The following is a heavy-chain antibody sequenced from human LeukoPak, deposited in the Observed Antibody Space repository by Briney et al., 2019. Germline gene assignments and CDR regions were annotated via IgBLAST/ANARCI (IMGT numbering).Heavy chain of an antibody. CDR3: AKEDVTRKGYMDV. Sequence: GGSLRLSCEASGFIFDDYGMHWVRQALGKGLEWVSGISRNNARGYAGSVRGRVTISRDNARNSLYLQMNSLREEDTALYYCAKEDVTRKGYMDVWGKGTTVTVSS. CDR1: GFIFDDYG. D-gene: IGHD1-14*01. V-gene: IGHV3-9*01. J-gene: IGHJ6*04. CDR2: ISRNNAR.